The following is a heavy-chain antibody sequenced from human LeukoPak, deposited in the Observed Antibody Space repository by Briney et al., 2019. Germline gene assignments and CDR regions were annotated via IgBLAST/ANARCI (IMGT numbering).Heavy chain of an antibody. D-gene: IGHD3-22*01. V-gene: IGHV4-59*13. CDR2: IYYSGST. J-gene: IGHJ4*02. CDR3: ARGFTTTKFDS. Sequence: SETLSLTCTVSGGSISSYYWSWIRQPPGKGLEWIGYIYYSGSTDYNPSLKSRVTISQDMSSNQLTLQLSSVTAADTAIYFCARGFTTTKFDSWGQGTLVTVSS. CDR1: GGSISSYY.